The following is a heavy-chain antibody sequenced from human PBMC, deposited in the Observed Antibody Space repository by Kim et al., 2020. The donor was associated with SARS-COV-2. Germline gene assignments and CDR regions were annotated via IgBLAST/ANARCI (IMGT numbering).Heavy chain of an antibody. D-gene: IGHD3-22*01. CDR3: ARERFTYYYDSSRYYFDY. CDR1: GGTFSSYA. CDR2: IIPIFGTA. Sequence: SVKVSCKASGGTFSSYAISWVRQAPGQGLEWMGGIIPIFGTANYAQKFQGRVTITADESTSTAYMELSSLRSEDTAVYYCARERFTYYYDSSRYYFDYWGQGTLVTVSS. J-gene: IGHJ4*02. V-gene: IGHV1-69*13.